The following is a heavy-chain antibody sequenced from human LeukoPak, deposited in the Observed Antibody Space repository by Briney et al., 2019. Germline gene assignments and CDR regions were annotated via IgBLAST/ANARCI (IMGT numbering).Heavy chain of an antibody. CDR2: IKQDGSEK. CDR1: GFTFSSYW. J-gene: IGHJ6*03. Sequence: GGSLRLSCAASGFTFSSYWMSWVRQAPGKGLEWVANIKQDGSEKYYVDPAKGRFTISRDNAKNSLYLQMNSLRAEDTAVYYCARVSSTWSGGYYYYYMDVWGKGTTVTVSS. CDR3: ARVSSTWSGGYYYYYMDV. V-gene: IGHV3-7*01. D-gene: IGHD6-13*01.